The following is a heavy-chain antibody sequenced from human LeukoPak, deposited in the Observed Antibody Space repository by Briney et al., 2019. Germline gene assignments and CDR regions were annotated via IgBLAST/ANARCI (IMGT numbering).Heavy chain of an antibody. D-gene: IGHD2-21*02. J-gene: IGHJ4*02. CDR3: AGDAPPIRVTGPHY. V-gene: IGHV3-30-3*01. CDR2: ISYDGSNK. CDR1: GFTFSSYA. Sequence: AGGSLRLSCAASGFTFSSYAMHWVRQAPGKGLEWVAVISYDGSNKYYADSVKGRFTISRDNSKNTLYLQMNSLRAEDTAVYYCAGDAPPIRVTGPHYWGQGTLVTVSS.